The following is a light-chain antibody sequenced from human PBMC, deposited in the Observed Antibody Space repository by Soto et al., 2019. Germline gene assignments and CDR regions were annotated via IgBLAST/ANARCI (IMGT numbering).Light chain of an antibody. J-gene: IGKJ3*01. Sequence: DIQMTQSPSSLSASVGDRVTITWQASQDINKYLNWYQQKAGKAPKLLIYDASNLQTGVPSRFSGSGSGTDFTFTITSLQPEDVATYYCQQYDNFPPLTFGPGTKVDIE. CDR1: QDINKY. V-gene: IGKV1-33*01. CDR2: DAS. CDR3: QQYDNFPPLT.